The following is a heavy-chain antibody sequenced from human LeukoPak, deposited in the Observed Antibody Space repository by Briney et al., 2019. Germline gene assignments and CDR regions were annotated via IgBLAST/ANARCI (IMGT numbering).Heavy chain of an antibody. J-gene: IGHJ5*02. CDR1: GFTFDDYD. CDR3: AREGQQLVFNWFDP. Sequence: GGSLRLSCAASGFTFDDYDMNWVRQAPGKGLEWVSSISSSSSYIYYADSVKGRFTISRDNAKNSLYLQMNSLRAEDTAVYYCAREGQQLVFNWFDPWGQGTLVTVSS. CDR2: ISSSSSYI. V-gene: IGHV3-21*01. D-gene: IGHD6-13*01.